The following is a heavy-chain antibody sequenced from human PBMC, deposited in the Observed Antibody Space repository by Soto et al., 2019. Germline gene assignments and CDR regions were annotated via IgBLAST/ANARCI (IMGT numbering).Heavy chain of an antibody. CDR1: GLSLSSGSYY. Sequence: SETLSLTCARYGLSLSSGSYYWSWILQPPRKGLEWIGEMSHSGGTHFNPSLKSRVTISVDTSKNQFSLKMSFVTAADTALYYCARVERGTATTVVDAFDIWGPGTMVTVSS. J-gene: IGHJ3*02. V-gene: IGHV4-34*01. CDR2: MSHSGGT. D-gene: IGHD1-1*01. CDR3: ARVERGTATTVVDAFDI.